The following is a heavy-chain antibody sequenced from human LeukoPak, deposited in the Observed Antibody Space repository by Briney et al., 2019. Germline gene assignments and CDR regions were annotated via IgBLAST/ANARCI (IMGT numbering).Heavy chain of an antibody. CDR3: ARSGYSSSRHLDY. CDR2: IYHSGST. D-gene: IGHD6-13*01. Sequence: PSETLSLTCTVSGYSISSGYYWGWIRQPPGKGLEWIGSIYHSGSTYYNPSLKSRVTISVDTSKNQFSLKLSSVTAADTAVYYCARSGYSSSRHLDYWGQGTLVTVSS. V-gene: IGHV4-38-2*02. CDR1: GYSISSGYY. J-gene: IGHJ4*02.